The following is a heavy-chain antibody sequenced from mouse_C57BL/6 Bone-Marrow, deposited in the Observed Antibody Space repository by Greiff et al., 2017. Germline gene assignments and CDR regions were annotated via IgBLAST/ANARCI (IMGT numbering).Heavy chain of an antibody. V-gene: IGHV1-55*01. D-gene: IGHD2-5*01. J-gene: IGHJ1*03. CDR2: IYPTSGRT. CDR1: GYTFTSYW. CDR3: ARPYYSNYWYFDV. Sequence: QVQLQQPGAEIVKPGASVKMSCKASGYTFTSYWITWVKQRPGQGLEWIGDIYPTSGRTNYNEKFKSKAILTVDTSSNTAYMQLSSLTSEDSAVYYCARPYYSNYWYFDVWGTGTTVTVSS.